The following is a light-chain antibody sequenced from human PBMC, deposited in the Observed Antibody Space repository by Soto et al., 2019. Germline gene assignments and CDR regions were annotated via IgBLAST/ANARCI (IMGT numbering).Light chain of an antibody. CDR2: GAS. V-gene: IGKV3-20*01. CDR1: QSVSSSY. CDR3: QQYGSSPT. J-gene: IGKJ4*02. Sequence: EIVLTQSPGTLSLSPGERATLSCRASQSVSSSYLAWYQQKPGQAPRLLIYGASSRATGIPDRFSGSGSGTDFTLTSIRLEPEDFALYYCQQYGSSPTFGGGTKVEIK.